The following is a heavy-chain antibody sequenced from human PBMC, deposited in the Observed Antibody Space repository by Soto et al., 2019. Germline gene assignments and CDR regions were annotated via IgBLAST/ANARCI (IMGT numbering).Heavy chain of an antibody. CDR2: IYYSGST. V-gene: IGHV4-31*02. Sequence: PSETLSLTCTVSGGSISSGGYYWSWIRQHPGKGLEWIGYIYYSGSTYYNPSLKSRVTISVDTSKNQFSLKLSSVTAADTAVYYCAILHTAMVTGRGGKAYYFDYWGQGTLVTVSS. CDR1: GGSISSGGYY. D-gene: IGHD5-18*01. J-gene: IGHJ4*02. CDR3: AILHTAMVTGRGGKAYYFDY.